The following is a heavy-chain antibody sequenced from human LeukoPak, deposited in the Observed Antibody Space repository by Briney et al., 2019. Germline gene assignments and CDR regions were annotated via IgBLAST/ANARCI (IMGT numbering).Heavy chain of an antibody. Sequence: ASVKFSCKASGGTFSSYAISWVRQAPGQGLEWMGGIIPIFGTANYAQKFQGRVTITADESTSTAYMELSSLRSEDTAVYYCARGNFWSGFQVRHYYYYGMDVWGQGTTVTVSS. D-gene: IGHD3-3*01. CDR3: ARGNFWSGFQVRHYYYYGMDV. CDR2: IIPIFGTA. V-gene: IGHV1-69*13. CDR1: GGTFSSYA. J-gene: IGHJ6*02.